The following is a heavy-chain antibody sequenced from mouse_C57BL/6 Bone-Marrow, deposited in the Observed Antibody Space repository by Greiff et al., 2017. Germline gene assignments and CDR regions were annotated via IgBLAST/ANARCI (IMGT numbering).Heavy chain of an antibody. J-gene: IGHJ3*01. CDR2: IDPSDSDT. CDR1: GYTFTSYW. CDR3: EREDYDAFAY. V-gene: IGHV1-69*01. D-gene: IGHD2-4*01. Sequence: VQLQQPGAELVMPGASVKLSCKASGYTFTSYWMHWVKQRPGQGLEWIGDIDPSDSDTNYNQKFKGKSTLTVDKSSSTAYMQLSSLTSEDSAVYYCEREDYDAFAYWGQGTLVTVSA.